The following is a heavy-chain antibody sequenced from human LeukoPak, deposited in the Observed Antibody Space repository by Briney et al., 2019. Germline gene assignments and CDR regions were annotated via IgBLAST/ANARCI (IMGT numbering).Heavy chain of an antibody. CDR2: ISGSGGST. D-gene: IGHD6-13*01. CDR3: AKTVPYSSSWYDSDY. CDR1: GFTFSSYS. J-gene: IGHJ4*02. Sequence: GGSLRLSCAASGFTFSSYSMNWVRQAPGKGLEWVSAISGSGGSTYYADSVKGRFTISRDNSKNTLYLQMNSLRAEDTAVYYCAKTVPYSSSWYDSDYWGQGTLVTVSS. V-gene: IGHV3-23*01.